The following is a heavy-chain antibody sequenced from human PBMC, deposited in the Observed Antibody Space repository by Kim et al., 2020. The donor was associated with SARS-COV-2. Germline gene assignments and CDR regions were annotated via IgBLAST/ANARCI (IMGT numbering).Heavy chain of an antibody. CDR1: GYSFTSYW. CDR3: ARHEYYYDSSGYYYELDY. V-gene: IGHV5-10-1*01. D-gene: IGHD3-22*01. Sequence: GESLKISCKGSGYSFTSYWISWVRQMPGKGLEWMGRIDPSDSYTNYSPSFQGHVTISADKSISTAYLQWSSLKASDTAMYYCARHEYYYDSSGYYYELDYWGQGTLVTVSA. J-gene: IGHJ4*02. CDR2: IDPSDSYT.